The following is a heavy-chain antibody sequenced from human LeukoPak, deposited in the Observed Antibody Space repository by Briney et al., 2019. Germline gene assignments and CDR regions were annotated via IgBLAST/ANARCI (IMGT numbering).Heavy chain of an antibody. Sequence: GGSLRLSCAASGFTFSNYWMTWVRQAPGKGLEWVAYIKKTGSETYYVDSVKGRFTITRDNTRNSLFLQMYSLRAEDTAVYFCAREDGYCSGGNCYSYFDSWGQGTLVTVSS. CDR2: IKKTGSET. V-gene: IGHV3-7*01. CDR3: AREDGYCSGGNCYSYFDS. CDR1: GFTFSNYW. D-gene: IGHD2-15*01. J-gene: IGHJ4*02.